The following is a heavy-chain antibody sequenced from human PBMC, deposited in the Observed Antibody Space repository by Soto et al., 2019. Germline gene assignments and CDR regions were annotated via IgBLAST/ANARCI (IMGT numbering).Heavy chain of an antibody. V-gene: IGHV3-15*05. CDR2: IKSKTDGETT. CDR1: GFSFSNGW. J-gene: IGHJ4*02. Sequence: ELQLVESGGGLVKPGGSLRLSCTASGFSFSNGWMSWVRQAPGKGLEWVGRIKSKTDGETTDYAAPVKGRFTISRDDSKNTLYLQMNGRKIEVTAVYYCTPDEWEWGQGTLVTVSS. D-gene: IGHD1-26*01. CDR3: TPDEWE.